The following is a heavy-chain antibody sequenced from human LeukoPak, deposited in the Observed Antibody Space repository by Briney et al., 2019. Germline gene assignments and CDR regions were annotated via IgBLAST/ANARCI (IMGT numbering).Heavy chain of an antibody. D-gene: IGHD3-9*01. Sequence: ASVKVSCKASGGTFSSYAISWVRQAPGQGLEWMGGIIPIFGTANYAQKFQGRVTITADKSTSTAYVELSSLRSEDTAVYYCAIVLRYFDWSGIDIWGQGTMVTVSS. CDR3: AIVLRYFDWSGIDI. V-gene: IGHV1-69*06. J-gene: IGHJ3*02. CDR1: GGTFSSYA. CDR2: IIPIFGTA.